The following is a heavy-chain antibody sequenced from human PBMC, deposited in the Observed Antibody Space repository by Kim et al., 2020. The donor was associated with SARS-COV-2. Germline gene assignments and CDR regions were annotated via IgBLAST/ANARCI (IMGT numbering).Heavy chain of an antibody. D-gene: IGHD4-17*01. J-gene: IGHJ6*02. V-gene: IGHV1-24*01. CDR3: ATQYGDYAFPGMDV. CDR2: FDPEDGET. Sequence: ASVKVSCKVSGYTLTELSMHWVRQAPGKGLEWMGGFDPEDGETIYAQKFQGRVTMTEDTSTDTAYMELSSLRSEDTAVYYCATQYGDYAFPGMDVWGQGTTVTVSS. CDR1: GYTLTELS.